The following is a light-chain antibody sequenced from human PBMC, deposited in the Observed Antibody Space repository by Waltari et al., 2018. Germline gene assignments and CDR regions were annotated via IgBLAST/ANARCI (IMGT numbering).Light chain of an antibody. J-gene: IGKJ4*01. CDR2: KSS. Sequence: TCRARQSVKNNLAWYQRRPGKAPKVLVHKSSRLESGVPSRFSGSGYGTEFTLTISSLQPDDFATYYCQEYDSLPVTFGGGTKVEIK. V-gene: IGKV1-5*03. CDR1: QSVKNN. CDR3: QEYDSLPVT.